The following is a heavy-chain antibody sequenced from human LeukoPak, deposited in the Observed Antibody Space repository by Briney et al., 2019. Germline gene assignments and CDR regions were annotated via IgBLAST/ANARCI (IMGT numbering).Heavy chain of an antibody. J-gene: IGHJ4*02. Sequence: GSLRLSCAASGFTLSSYAMSWVRQSPGKRLEWIGQISHSGTTRYNPSFNSRVTMSVDTSKNQFSLKLTSVTAADTAIYYCARGAPGFWGQGTLVTVSS. CDR3: ARGAPGF. CDR2: ISHSGTT. CDR1: GFTLSSYA. V-gene: IGHV4-34*01.